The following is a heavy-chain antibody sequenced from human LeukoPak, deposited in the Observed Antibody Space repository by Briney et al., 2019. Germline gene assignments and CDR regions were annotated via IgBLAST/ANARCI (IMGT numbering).Heavy chain of an antibody. CDR2: ISASNGNT. V-gene: IGHV1-18*01. CDR1: GYTFTSYG. CDR3: ARYPLSYTSNWHYYFDY. Sequence: GASVKVSCKASGYTFTSYGVSWVRQAPGQGLEWVGWISASNGNTNSAQKLQGRVTLTTDTSSSTAYVELRSLRSDDTAVYYCARYPLSYTSNWHYYFDYWGQGTLVTVSS. D-gene: IGHD1-7*01. J-gene: IGHJ4*02.